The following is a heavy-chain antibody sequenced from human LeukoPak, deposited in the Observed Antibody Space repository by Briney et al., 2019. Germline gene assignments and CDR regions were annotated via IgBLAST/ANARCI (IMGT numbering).Heavy chain of an antibody. Sequence: GGSLRLSCEASGFTFSSYAMSWVRQAPGKGLEWVSAISGSGGSTYYADSVKGRFTISRDNSKNTLYLQMNSLRAEDTAVYYCTTALIPAAIFWFDPWGQGTLVTVSS. J-gene: IGHJ5*02. CDR3: TTALIPAAIFWFDP. V-gene: IGHV3-23*01. CDR1: GFTFSSYA. D-gene: IGHD2-2*02. CDR2: ISGSGGST.